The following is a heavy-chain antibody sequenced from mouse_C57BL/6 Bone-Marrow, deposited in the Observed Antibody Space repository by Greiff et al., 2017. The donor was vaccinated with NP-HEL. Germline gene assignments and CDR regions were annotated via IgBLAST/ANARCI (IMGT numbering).Heavy chain of an antibody. J-gene: IGHJ4*01. V-gene: IGHV5-4*01. CDR2: ISDGGSYT. CDR3: ARDQDYGQFYYAMDY. CDR1: GFTFSSYA. Sequence: EVMLVESGGGLVKPGGSLKLSCAASGFTFSSYAMSWVRQTPEKRLEWVATISDGGSYTYYPDNVKGRFTISRDNAKNNLYLQMSHLKSEDTAMYYCARDQDYGQFYYAMDYWGQGTSVTVSS. D-gene: IGHD1-1*01.